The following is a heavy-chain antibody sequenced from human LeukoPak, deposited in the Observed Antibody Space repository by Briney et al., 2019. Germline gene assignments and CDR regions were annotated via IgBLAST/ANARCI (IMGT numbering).Heavy chain of an antibody. V-gene: IGHV3-7*01. Sequence: GGSLRLSCAASGFTFSSYWMSWVRQAPGKGLEWVANIKQDGSEKYYVDSVKGRFTISRDNAKNSLYLQMSSLRAEDTALYYCVRDRKYRIVGTTQHYFDFWGQGTLVSVSS. CDR1: GFTFSSYW. CDR3: VRDRKYRIVGTTQHYFDF. D-gene: IGHD1-26*01. CDR2: IKQDGSEK. J-gene: IGHJ4*02.